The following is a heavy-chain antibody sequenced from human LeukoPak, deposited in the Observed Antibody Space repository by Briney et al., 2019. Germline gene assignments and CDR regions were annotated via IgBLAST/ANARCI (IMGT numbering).Heavy chain of an antibody. D-gene: IGHD1-7*01. CDR3: ARGWVKLNWFDP. CDR1: GGPISSYY. J-gene: IGHJ5*02. Sequence: PSETLSLTCTVSGGPISSYYWSWIRQPPGKGLEWIGYIYYSGSTNYNPSLKSRVTISVDTSKNQFSLKLSSVTAADTAVYYCARGWVKLNWFDPWGQGTLVTVSS. V-gene: IGHV4-59*01. CDR2: IYYSGST.